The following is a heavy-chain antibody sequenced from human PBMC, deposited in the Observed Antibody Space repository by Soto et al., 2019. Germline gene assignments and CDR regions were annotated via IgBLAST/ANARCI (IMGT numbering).Heavy chain of an antibody. CDR1: GGSISRYY. CDR3: ARRWGTSFDF. Sequence: SEALSVTCTVSGGSISRYYWSWIRQPPGKGLEWIGYIYYSGSTDYDPSLKSRVTISVDTSKNQFSLKLSSVTAADTAVYYCARRWGTSFDFWGQGTLVTVSS. V-gene: IGHV4-59*01. CDR2: IYYSGST. J-gene: IGHJ4*02. D-gene: IGHD7-27*01.